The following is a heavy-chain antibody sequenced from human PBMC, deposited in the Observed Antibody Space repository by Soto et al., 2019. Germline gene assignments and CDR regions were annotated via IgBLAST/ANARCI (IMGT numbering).Heavy chain of an antibody. D-gene: IGHD5-18*01. J-gene: IGHJ3*02. CDR3: ARDEGYSYGYEAFDI. CDR1: GFTFSSYW. CDR2: IKQDGSEK. V-gene: IGHV3-7*01. Sequence: GGSLRLSCAASGFTFSSYWMSWVRQAPGKGLEWVANIKQDGSEKYYVDSVKGRFTISRDNAKNSLYLQMNSLRAEDTAVYYCARDEGYSYGYEAFDIWGQGTMVTVSS.